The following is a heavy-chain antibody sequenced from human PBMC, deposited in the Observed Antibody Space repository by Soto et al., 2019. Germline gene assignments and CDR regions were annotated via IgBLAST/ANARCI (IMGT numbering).Heavy chain of an antibody. CDR2: ISSISTTI. CDR3: ARDGRPMDV. CDR1: GFTFSTYS. Sequence: PGGSLRLSCAASGFTFSTYSMSWVRQAPGKGLEWVSFISSISTTIYYAGSVKGRFTVSRDNAKNTLYLQMSSLRDEDTGVYYCARDGRPMDVWGRVTTVTVSS. J-gene: IGHJ6*02. V-gene: IGHV3-48*02.